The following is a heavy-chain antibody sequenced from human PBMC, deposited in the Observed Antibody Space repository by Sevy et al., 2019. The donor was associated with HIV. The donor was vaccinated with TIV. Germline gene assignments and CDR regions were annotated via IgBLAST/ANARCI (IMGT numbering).Heavy chain of an antibody. V-gene: IGHV3-33*01. CDR2: IWYDGSNK. J-gene: IGHJ6*02. CDR3: ATSLHDYGDYNYYYYGMDV. Sequence: GGSLRLSCAASGFTFSSYGMHWVRQAPGKGLEWVAVIWYDGSNKYYADSVKGRFTISRDNSKNTLYLQMNSLRAEDTAVYYCATSLHDYGDYNYYYYGMDVWGQGTMVTVSS. CDR1: GFTFSSYG. D-gene: IGHD4-17*01.